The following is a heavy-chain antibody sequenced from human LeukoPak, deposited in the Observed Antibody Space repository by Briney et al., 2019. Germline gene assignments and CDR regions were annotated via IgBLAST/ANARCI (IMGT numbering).Heavy chain of an antibody. J-gene: IGHJ4*02. CDR2: TYYSGST. V-gene: IGHV4-59*01. D-gene: IGHD3-16*02. CDR3: ARYSLYDYVWGSHRQTFAFDY. Sequence: SETLSLTCTVSGGSISSYYWSWLRQPPGKGLEWIGYTYYSGSTNYNPSLTSRVTMSVDTSKNQFSLKLSSVTAADTAVYYCARYSLYDYVWGSHRQTFAFDYWGQGTLVTVSS. CDR1: GGSISSYY.